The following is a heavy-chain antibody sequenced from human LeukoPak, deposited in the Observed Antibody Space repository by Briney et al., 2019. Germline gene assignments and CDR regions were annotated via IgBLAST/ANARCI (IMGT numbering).Heavy chain of an antibody. CDR2: IYYSGST. Sequence: SETLSLTCTVSGGSISSYYWSWIRQPPGKGLEWIGYIYYSGSTNYNPSLKSRVTISVDTSKNQFSLKLSSVTAADTAVYYCARDRGGSGESYNWFDPWGQGTLVTVSS. D-gene: IGHD3-10*01. CDR1: GGSISSYY. J-gene: IGHJ5*02. CDR3: ARDRGGSGESYNWFDP. V-gene: IGHV4-59*12.